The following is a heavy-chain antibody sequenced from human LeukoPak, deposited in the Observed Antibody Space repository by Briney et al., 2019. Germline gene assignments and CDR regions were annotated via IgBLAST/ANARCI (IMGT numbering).Heavy chain of an antibody. Sequence: GASVKVSCKASGYTFTSYGISWVRRAPGQGLEWMGWISAYNGNTNYAQKLQGRVTMTTDTSTSTAYMELRSLRSDDTAVYYCARDPSSIFGVVLNYYYGMDVWGQGTTVTVSS. V-gene: IGHV1-18*01. CDR2: ISAYNGNT. J-gene: IGHJ6*02. D-gene: IGHD3-3*01. CDR3: ARDPSSIFGVVLNYYYGMDV. CDR1: GYTFTSYG.